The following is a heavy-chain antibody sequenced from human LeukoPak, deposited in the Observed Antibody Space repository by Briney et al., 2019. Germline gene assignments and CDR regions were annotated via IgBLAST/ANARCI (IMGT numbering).Heavy chain of an antibody. D-gene: IGHD3-16*01. V-gene: IGHV3-30*18. Sequence: PGRSLRLSCAASGFTFSAYGMHWVRQAPGKGLEWLAVISYDGITKYYADSVKGRFTISRDNSKNTLYLQMNSLRAEDTAVYYCAKERNLSYDYVWGSFYYDYWGQGTLVTVSS. J-gene: IGHJ4*02. CDR3: AKERNLSYDYVWGSFYYDY. CDR2: ISYDGITK. CDR1: GFTFSAYG.